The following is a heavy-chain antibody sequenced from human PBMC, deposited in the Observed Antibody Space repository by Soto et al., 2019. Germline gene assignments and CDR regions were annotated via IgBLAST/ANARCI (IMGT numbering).Heavy chain of an antibody. Sequence: WASVKVSCKASGYTFTSYDINWVRQATGQGLEWMGWMNPNSGNTGYAQKFQGRVTMTRNTSISTAYMELSSLRSEDTAVYYCARRRIGGKHFDYWGQGTLVTVSS. CDR2: MNPNSGNT. CDR3: ARRRIGGKHFDY. J-gene: IGHJ4*02. CDR1: GYTFTSYD. D-gene: IGHD2-15*01. V-gene: IGHV1-8*01.